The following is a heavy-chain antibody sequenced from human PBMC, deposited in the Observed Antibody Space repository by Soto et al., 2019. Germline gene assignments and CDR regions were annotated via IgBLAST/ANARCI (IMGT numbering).Heavy chain of an antibody. CDR1: GGSISSSTYY. CDR2: IYYSRST. CDR3: ARSLGFCISTSCYPDAFDI. J-gene: IGHJ3*02. Sequence: ETLSLTFTVSGGSISSSTYYWGWIRQPPGKGLEWIGTIYYSRSTYFNPSLKSRVTISVDTSKNQFSLKLSSVTAADTAVYYCARSLGFCISTSCYPDAFDIWGQGTMVTVSS. D-gene: IGHD2-2*01. V-gene: IGHV4-39*01.